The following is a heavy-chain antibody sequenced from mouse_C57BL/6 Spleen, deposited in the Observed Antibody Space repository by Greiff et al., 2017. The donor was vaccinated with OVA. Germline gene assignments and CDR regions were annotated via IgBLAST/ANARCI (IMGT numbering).Heavy chain of an antibody. V-gene: IGHV1-64*01. Sequence: QVQLQQPGAELVKPGASVKLSCKASGYTFTSYWMHWVKQRPGQGLEWIGMIHPNSGSTNYNEKFKSKATLTVDKSSSTAYMQLSSLTSEDSAVYYCARADSNRSLYYAMDYWGQGTSVTVSS. CDR3: ARADSNRSLYYAMDY. D-gene: IGHD2-5*01. CDR1: GYTFTSYW. J-gene: IGHJ4*01. CDR2: IHPNSGST.